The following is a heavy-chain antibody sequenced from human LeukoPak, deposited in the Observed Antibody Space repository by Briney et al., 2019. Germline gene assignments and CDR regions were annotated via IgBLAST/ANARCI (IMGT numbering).Heavy chain of an antibody. CDR1: GDSISSSRYS. D-gene: IGHD3-22*01. V-gene: IGHV4-39*07. CDR3: ASSGYLTYFDY. J-gene: IGHJ4*02. CDR2: IYYSGST. Sequence: SETLSLTCAVSGDSISSSRYSWGWIRQPPGKGLEWIGSIYYSGSTYYNPSLKSRVTISVDTSKNQFSLKLSSVTAADTAVYYCASSGYLTYFDYWGQGTLVTVSS.